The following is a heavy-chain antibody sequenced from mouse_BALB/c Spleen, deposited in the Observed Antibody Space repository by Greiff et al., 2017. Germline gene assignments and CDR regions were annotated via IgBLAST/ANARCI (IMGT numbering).Heavy chain of an antibody. V-gene: IGHV3-2*02. CDR1: GYSITSDYA. Sequence: VQLQQSGPGLVKPSQSLSLTCTVTGYSITSDYAWYWIRQFPGNKLEWMGYISYSGSTSYNPSLKSRISITRDTSKNQFFLQLNSVTTEDTATYYCARLTGTWFAYWGQGTLVTVSA. CDR3: ARLTGTWFAY. D-gene: IGHD4-1*01. J-gene: IGHJ3*01. CDR2: ISYSGST.